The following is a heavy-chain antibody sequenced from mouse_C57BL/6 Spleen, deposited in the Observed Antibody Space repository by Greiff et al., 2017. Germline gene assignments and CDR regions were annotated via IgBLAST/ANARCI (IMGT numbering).Heavy chain of an antibody. J-gene: IGHJ3*01. CDR3: TRVYDGYYYSAWFAY. V-gene: IGHV5-9-1*02. Sequence: DVMLVESGEGLVKPGGSLKLSCAASGFTFSSYAMSWVRQTPEKRLEWVAYISSGGDYIYYADTVKGRFTISRDKARNTLYLQMSSLKSEDTAMYYCTRVYDGYYYSAWFAYWGQGTLVTVSA. D-gene: IGHD2-3*01. CDR1: GFTFSSYA. CDR2: ISSGGDYI.